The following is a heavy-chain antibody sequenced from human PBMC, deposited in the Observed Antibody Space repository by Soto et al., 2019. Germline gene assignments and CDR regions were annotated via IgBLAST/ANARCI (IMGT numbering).Heavy chain of an antibody. CDR1: GDTFSSYS. CDR3: AANSLGGGSQDDV. V-gene: IGHV1-69*13. CDR2: IVPIFGTT. Sequence: SVKVSCKASGDTFSSYSISWVRQAPGQGLEWMGGIVPIFGTTVYAPRLQGRLTITADGPTSTSYMELSGLTFEDTAVYYCAANSLGGGSQDDVWGHGTTVTVS. J-gene: IGHJ6*02. D-gene: IGHD3-10*01.